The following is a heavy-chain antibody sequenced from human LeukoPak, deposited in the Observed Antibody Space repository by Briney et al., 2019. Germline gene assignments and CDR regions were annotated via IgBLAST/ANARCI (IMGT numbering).Heavy chain of an antibody. Sequence: LXXXASXFTFSSYGMHWVRQAPGKGLEXVAFIRYDGSNKYYADSVKGRFTISRDNSKNTLYLQMNSLRAEDTAVYYCAKDDSYYYDSSGSFDYWGQGTLVTVSS. CDR2: IRYDGSNK. CDR1: XFTFSSYG. CDR3: AKDDSYYYDSSGSFDY. V-gene: IGHV3-30*02. D-gene: IGHD3-22*01. J-gene: IGHJ4*02.